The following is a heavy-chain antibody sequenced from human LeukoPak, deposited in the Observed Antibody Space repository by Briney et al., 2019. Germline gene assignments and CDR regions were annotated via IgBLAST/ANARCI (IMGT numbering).Heavy chain of an antibody. Sequence: GGSLRLSCAASGFTLRSYNMHWVRQAPGKGLESVSYISTSSYYIYYADSVKGRFTISRDDAKNSLFLQMNSLRAEDTAIYYCARDASGSSTGLIDSWGEGTLVTVSS. V-gene: IGHV3-21*01. CDR1: GFTLRSYN. D-gene: IGHD1-26*01. J-gene: IGHJ4*02. CDR2: ISTSSYYI. CDR3: ARDASGSSTGLIDS.